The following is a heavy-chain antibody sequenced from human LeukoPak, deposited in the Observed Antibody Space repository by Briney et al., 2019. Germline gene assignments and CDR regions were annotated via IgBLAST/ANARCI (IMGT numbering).Heavy chain of an antibody. D-gene: IGHD5-24*01. CDR2: INHSGST. V-gene: IGHV4-34*01. CDR3: AGHDEMAKDPFDY. J-gene: IGHJ4*02. Sequence: PSETLSLTCAVYGGSFSGYYWSWIRQPPGKGLEWIGEINHSGSTNYNPSLKSRVTISVDTSKNQFSLKLSSVTAADTAVYYCAGHDEMAKDPFDYWGQGTLVTVSS. CDR1: GGSFSGYY.